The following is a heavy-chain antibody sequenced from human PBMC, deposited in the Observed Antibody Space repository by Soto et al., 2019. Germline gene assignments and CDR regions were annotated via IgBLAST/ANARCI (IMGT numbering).Heavy chain of an antibody. D-gene: IGHD5-12*01. CDR2: LYSGGRT. J-gene: IGHJ3*01. V-gene: IGHV3-53*01. CDR1: RFNVSSTH. CDR3: VIRRGYIGYDSAFDV. Sequence: EVQLVESGGGLIQPGGSLRLSCAASRFNVSSTHMSWVRQAPGKGLEWVSLLYSGGRTYYADSVKGRFTISRDNSKNTLYLQMNSLRAEDTAVYYCVIRRGYIGYDSAFDVWGQGTMVTVSS.